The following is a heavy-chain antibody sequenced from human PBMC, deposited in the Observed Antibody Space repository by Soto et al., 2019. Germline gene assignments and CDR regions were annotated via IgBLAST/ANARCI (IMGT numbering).Heavy chain of an antibody. J-gene: IGHJ3*02. Sequence: GASVKVSCKASGYTFTTHHINWVRQAPGQGLEWMGWINTKTGNPAYVQGFTGRYVFSLDTSVSTAYLQIYNLNPEDTAVYYCASLVAAAFDIWGQGTMVTLSS. CDR3: ASLVAAAFDI. CDR1: GYTFTTHH. V-gene: IGHV7-4-1*01. CDR2: INTKTGNP. D-gene: IGHD2-15*01.